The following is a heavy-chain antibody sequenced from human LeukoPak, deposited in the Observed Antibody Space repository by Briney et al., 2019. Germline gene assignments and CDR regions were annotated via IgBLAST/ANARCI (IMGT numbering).Heavy chain of an antibody. D-gene: IGHD3-22*01. V-gene: IGHV3-15*01. J-gene: IGHJ4*02. CDR3: NNYYDNTGSPGDDY. Sequence: PGGSLRLSCAASGFTFINAWMSWVRQAPGKGLEWVGRIRSKTHGGTTDYAAPVKGRFTISRDDSKNTLYLQMNSLKTEDTALYYCNNYYDNTGSPGDDYWGQGTLVTVSS. CDR2: IRSKTHGGTT. CDR1: GFTFINAW.